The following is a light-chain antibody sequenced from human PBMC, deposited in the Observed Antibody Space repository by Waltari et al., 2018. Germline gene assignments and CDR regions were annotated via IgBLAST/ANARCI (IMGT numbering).Light chain of an antibody. CDR1: QSVSRS. J-gene: IGKJ1*01. CDR2: AAS. Sequence: EIVLTQSPGTLSLSPGERVTLSCRASQSVSRSLAWYQQKPGKAPRLLIYAASSRATGIPGRVSGSGSGTDFSLTISRLEPEDFAVYYCQHYVRLPATFGQGTKVEI. CDR3: QHYVRLPAT. V-gene: IGKV3-20*01.